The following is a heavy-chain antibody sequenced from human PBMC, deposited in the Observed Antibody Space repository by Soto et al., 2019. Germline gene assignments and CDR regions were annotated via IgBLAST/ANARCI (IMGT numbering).Heavy chain of an antibody. Sequence: QVQLVQSGAEVKKPGSSVKVSCKASGGTFSSYTFNWVRQAPGQGLEWMGRIIPIVNKPNYAQKFQGRVTITADKSTSPAYMELSSLRSEDTAVYYCARAYGSGSYRHFDSWGQGTLVTVSS. V-gene: IGHV1-69*08. J-gene: IGHJ4*02. CDR2: IIPIVNKP. CDR1: GGTFSSYT. D-gene: IGHD3-10*01. CDR3: ARAYGSGSYRHFDS.